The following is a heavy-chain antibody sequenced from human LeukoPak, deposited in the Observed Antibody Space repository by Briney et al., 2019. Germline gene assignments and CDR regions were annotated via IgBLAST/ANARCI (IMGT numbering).Heavy chain of an antibody. J-gene: IGHJ4*02. CDR3: ARANWRGLSTTQWLVRYYFDY. D-gene: IGHD6-19*01. CDR2: INPSGGST. Sequence: ASVKVSCKASGYTFTSYYMHWVRQAPGQGLEWMGIINPSGGSTSYAQKFQGRVTMTRDTSTSTVYMELSSLRSEDTAVYYCARANWRGLSTTQWLVRYYFDYWGQGTLVTVSS. CDR1: GYTFTSYY. V-gene: IGHV1-46*01.